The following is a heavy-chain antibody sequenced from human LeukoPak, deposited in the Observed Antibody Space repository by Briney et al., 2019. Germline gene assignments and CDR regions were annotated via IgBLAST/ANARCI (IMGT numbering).Heavy chain of an antibody. CDR1: GFTFSSYE. V-gene: IGHV3-48*03. Sequence: GGSLRLSCAASGFTFSSYEMNWVRQAPGKGLEWVSYISSSGSTIYYADSVKGRFTISRDNAKNSLYLQMNSLRAEDTAVYYCARDTRVGYSYGRGSFDYWGQGTLVTVSS. CDR3: ARDTRVGYSYGRGSFDY. CDR2: ISSSGSTI. J-gene: IGHJ4*02. D-gene: IGHD5-18*01.